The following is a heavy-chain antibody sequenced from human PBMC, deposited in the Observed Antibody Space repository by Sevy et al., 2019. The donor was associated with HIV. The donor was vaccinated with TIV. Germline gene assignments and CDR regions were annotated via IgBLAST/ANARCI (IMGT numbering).Heavy chain of an antibody. CDR2: ISYDGSFT. V-gene: IGHV3-30*04. CDR3: ARSQSSSWHYFDY. CDR1: GFIFSDYT. D-gene: IGHD6-13*01. Sequence: GESLKISCAASGFIFSDYTLHWVRQAPGTGLEWVAVISYDGSFTYYADSVEGRFTISRDKSKNTLFLQMSSLRQEDTAVYYCARSQSSSWHYFDYWGQGTLVTVSS. J-gene: IGHJ4*02.